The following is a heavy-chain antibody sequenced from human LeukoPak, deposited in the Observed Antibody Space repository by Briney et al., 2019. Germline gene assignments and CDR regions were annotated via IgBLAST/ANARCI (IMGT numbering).Heavy chain of an antibody. Sequence: SETLSLTCTVSGGAISSYYWSWIRLPPGKGLEWIGYIYYSGSTNYNPSLKSRVTISVDTSKNQFSLKLSSVTAADTAVYYCASSVATIATFDYWGQGTLVTVSS. V-gene: IGHV4-59*13. CDR1: GGAISSYY. D-gene: IGHD5-24*01. J-gene: IGHJ4*02. CDR3: ASSVATIATFDY. CDR2: IYYSGST.